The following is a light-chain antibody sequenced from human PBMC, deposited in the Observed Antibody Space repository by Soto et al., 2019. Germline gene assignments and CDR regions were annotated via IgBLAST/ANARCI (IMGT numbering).Light chain of an antibody. CDR1: QSVSSSY. V-gene: IGKV3D-20*02. CDR2: GAS. CDR3: QQRSNWPLIT. Sequence: EIVLAQSPGTLSLSPGERATLSCSASQSVSSSYLAWYQQKPGQAPRLLIYGASNRATGIPDRFSGSGSGTDFTLTISSLEPEDFAFYYCQQRSNWPLITFGQGTRLEI. J-gene: IGKJ5*01.